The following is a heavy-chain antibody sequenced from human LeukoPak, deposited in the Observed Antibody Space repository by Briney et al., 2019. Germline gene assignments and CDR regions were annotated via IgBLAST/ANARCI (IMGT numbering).Heavy chain of an antibody. V-gene: IGHV3-21*04. J-gene: IGHJ4*02. CDR3: ATTIAVAGTSFGPFDY. Sequence: GGSLRLSCAASGFTFSSYSMNWVRQAPGKGLEWVSSISSSSSYIYYADSVKGRFTISRDNAKNSLYLQMNSLRAEDTAVYYCATTIAVAGTSFGPFDYWGQGTLVTVPS. D-gene: IGHD6-19*01. CDR2: ISSSSSYI. CDR1: GFTFSSYS.